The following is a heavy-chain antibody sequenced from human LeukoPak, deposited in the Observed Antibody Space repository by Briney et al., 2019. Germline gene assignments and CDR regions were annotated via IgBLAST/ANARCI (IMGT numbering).Heavy chain of an antibody. D-gene: IGHD6-13*01. CDR3: AGNGGGIAAAIDY. CDR1: GFTFSTYS. CDR2: IFGSGSKI. Sequence: PGGSLRLSCAASGFTFSTYSMSWVRQAPGKGLEWVSSIFGSGSKIYYADSVKGRFTISRDNSKNTLYLQMNSLRAEDTAVYYCAGNGGGIAAAIDYWGQGTLVTVSS. V-gene: IGHV3-23*01. J-gene: IGHJ4*02.